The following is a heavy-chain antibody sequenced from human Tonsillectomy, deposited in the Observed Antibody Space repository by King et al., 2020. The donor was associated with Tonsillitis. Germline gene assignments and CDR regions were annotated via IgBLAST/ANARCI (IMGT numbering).Heavy chain of an antibody. V-gene: IGHV4-59*01. D-gene: IGHD3-3*01. Sequence: VQLQESGPGLVKPSETLSLTCTVSGGSISSYYWSWIRQPPGKGLEWIGYIYYSGSTNYNPSLKSRVTISVDTSKNQFSLKLSSVTAADTAVYYCARYYDFWSXQASPTDYYMXVXGKGTTVTVSS. CDR3: ARYYDFWSXQASPTDYYMXV. CDR1: GGSISSYY. CDR2: IYYSGST. J-gene: IGHJ6*03.